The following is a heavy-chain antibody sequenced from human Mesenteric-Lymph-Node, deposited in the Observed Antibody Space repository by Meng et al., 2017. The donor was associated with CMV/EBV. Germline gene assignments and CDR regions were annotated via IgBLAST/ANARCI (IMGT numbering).Heavy chain of an antibody. CDR1: GGSISGYY. Sequence: VYGGSISGYYWSWIRQPPGKGLEWIGEINHSGSTNYNPSLKSRVTISVDTSKNQFSLKLSSVTAADTAVYYCARAELQLERHYYFDYWGQGTLVTVSS. J-gene: IGHJ4*02. CDR2: INHSGST. CDR3: ARAELQLERHYYFDY. V-gene: IGHV4-34*01. D-gene: IGHD1-1*01.